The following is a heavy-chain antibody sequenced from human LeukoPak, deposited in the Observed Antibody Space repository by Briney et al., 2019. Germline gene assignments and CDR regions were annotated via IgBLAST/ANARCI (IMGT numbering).Heavy chain of an antibody. D-gene: IGHD3-3*01. Sequence: SETLSLTCTVSGGSISSYYWSWIRQPPGKGLEWIGYIYYSGSTNYNPSLKSRVTISVDTSKNQFSLKLSSVTAADTAVYYCARQGYDFWSAPMRGWFDPWGRGTLVTVSS. CDR3: ARQGYDFWSAPMRGWFDP. V-gene: IGHV4-59*08. CDR2: IYYSGST. CDR1: GGSISSYY. J-gene: IGHJ5*02.